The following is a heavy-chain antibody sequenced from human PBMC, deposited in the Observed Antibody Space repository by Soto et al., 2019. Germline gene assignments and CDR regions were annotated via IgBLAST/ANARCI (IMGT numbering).Heavy chain of an antibody. Sequence: QVQLVHSGAEVKKPGSSVKVSCQASGGTFTSYTITWVRQAPGQGLEWMGRIIPFLGVADYAQKFQGRVTIPADKSTSTSFLEVSSLRSDDTAVYYCARDWMGGSNGFDYWGQGTLVTVS. D-gene: IGHD1-26*01. CDR2: IIPFLGVA. J-gene: IGHJ4*02. CDR3: ARDWMGGSNGFDY. V-gene: IGHV1-69*04. CDR1: GGTFTSYT.